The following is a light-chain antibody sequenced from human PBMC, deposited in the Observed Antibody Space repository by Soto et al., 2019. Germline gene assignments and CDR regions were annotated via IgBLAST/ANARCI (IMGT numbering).Light chain of an antibody. CDR3: QQRSNWPPALS. CDR1: QSVNNF. V-gene: IGKV3-11*01. J-gene: IGKJ4*01. CDR2: DAS. Sequence: IVFTQSPATLSLSPGDRATLSCRASQSVNNFLAWYQQKPGQTPRLLIYDASKRATGIPGRFSGSGSGTDFTLTISSLEPEDFAVYYCQQRSNWPPALSFGGGTKVDIK.